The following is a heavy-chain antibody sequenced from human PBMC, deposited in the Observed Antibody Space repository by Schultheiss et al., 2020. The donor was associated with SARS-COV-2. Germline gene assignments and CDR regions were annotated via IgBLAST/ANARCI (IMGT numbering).Heavy chain of an antibody. Sequence: GGSLRLSCAASGFTFSSYGMHWVRQAPGKGLEWVAVISYDGSNKYYADSVKGRFTISRDNSKNTLYLQMNSLRAEDTAVYYCARDRGGYSYGNWAFDIWGQGTMVTVSS. J-gene: IGHJ3*02. CDR1: GFTFSSYG. CDR3: ARDRGGYSYGNWAFDI. V-gene: IGHV3-30*06. CDR2: ISYDGSNK. D-gene: IGHD5-18*01.